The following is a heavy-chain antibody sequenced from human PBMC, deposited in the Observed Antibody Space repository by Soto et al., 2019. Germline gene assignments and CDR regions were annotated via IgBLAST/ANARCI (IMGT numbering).Heavy chain of an antibody. CDR3: ARMTRGSGWYLDY. J-gene: IGHJ4*02. D-gene: IGHD6-19*01. CDR2: IYYSGST. V-gene: IGHV4-39*01. Sequence: SETLSLTCAVSGGSISSSSYYWGWIRQPPGKGLEWIGSIYYSGSTYYNPSLKSRVTISVDTSKNQFSLELSSVTAADTAVYYCARMTRGSGWYLDYWGQGTLVTVS. CDR1: GGSISSSSYY.